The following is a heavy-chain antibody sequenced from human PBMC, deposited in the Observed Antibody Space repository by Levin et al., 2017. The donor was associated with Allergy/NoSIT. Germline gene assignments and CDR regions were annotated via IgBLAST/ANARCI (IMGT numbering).Heavy chain of an antibody. Sequence: ASVKVSCKASGYTFTSYDINWVRQATGQGLEWMGWMNPNSGNTGYAQKFQGRVTMTRNTSISTAYMELSSLRSEDTAVYYCARVGDFWSGYYYYYYYYGMDVWGQGTTVTVSS. CDR2: MNPNSGNT. CDR3: ARVGDFWSGYYYYYYYYGMDV. D-gene: IGHD3-3*01. CDR1: GYTFTSYD. J-gene: IGHJ6*02. V-gene: IGHV1-8*01.